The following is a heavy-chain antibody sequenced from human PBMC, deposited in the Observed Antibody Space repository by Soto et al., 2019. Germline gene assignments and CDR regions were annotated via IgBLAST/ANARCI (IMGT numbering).Heavy chain of an antibody. D-gene: IGHD1-1*01. CDR2: IDPIVTVV. Sequence: VQLLESGGDLVQPGGSLRLSCAATGLPFSNFAMNWVRQAPGRGLEWVSTIDPIVTVVHYADSVKGRFTISRDNSRNTLYLQMNNLRAEDTAMYYCNSRVSEHLDFWGQGTLVTVSS. CDR3: NSRVSEHLDF. J-gene: IGHJ4*02. CDR1: GLPFSNFA. V-gene: IGHV3-23*05.